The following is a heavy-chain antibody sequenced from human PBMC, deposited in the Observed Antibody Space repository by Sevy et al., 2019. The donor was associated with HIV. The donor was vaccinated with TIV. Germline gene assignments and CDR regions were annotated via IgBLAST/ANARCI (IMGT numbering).Heavy chain of an antibody. J-gene: IGHJ4*02. CDR2: IWYDGSNE. D-gene: IGHD2-2*01. V-gene: IGHV3-33*06. Sequence: GGSLRLSCAASGFTFSSYGMHWVRQAPGKGLEWVAIIWYDGSNEYYADSVKGRFTISRDTSKNTLYLQMNSLRAEDTAVYYCAKDPAPTAMHYYFDYWGQGTLVTVSS. CDR3: AKDPAPTAMHYYFDY. CDR1: GFTFSSYG.